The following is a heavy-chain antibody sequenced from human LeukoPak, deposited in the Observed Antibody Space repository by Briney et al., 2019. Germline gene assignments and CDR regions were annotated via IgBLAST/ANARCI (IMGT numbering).Heavy chain of an antibody. CDR1: GYTFTSYY. CDR2: INPSGGST. V-gene: IGHV1-46*01. D-gene: IGHD4-17*01. Sequence: ASVKVSCKASGYTFTSYYMHWVRQAPGQGLEWMGIINPSGGSTSYAQKFQGRVTITRDTSASTAYMELSSLRSEDTAVYYCARSHRMTTVTTFDYWGQGTLVTVSS. J-gene: IGHJ4*02. CDR3: ARSHRMTTVTTFDY.